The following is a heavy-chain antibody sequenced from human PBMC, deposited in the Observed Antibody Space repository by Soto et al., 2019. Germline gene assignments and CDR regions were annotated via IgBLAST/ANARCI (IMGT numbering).Heavy chain of an antibody. CDR3: AKVSAIVVVPAAMAA. J-gene: IGHJ5*02. Sequence: GGSLRLSCAASGFTFSSYAMSWVRQAPGKGLEWVSAISGSGGSTYYADSVKGRFTISRDNSKNTLYLQMNSLRAEDTAVYYCAKVSAIVVVPAAMAAWGQGTLVTVSS. V-gene: IGHV3-23*01. CDR1: GFTFSSYA. D-gene: IGHD2-2*01. CDR2: ISGSGGST.